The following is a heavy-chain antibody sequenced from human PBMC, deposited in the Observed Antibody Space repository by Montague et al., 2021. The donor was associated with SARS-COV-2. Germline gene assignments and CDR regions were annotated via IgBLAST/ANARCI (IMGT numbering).Heavy chain of an antibody. CDR1: GGSISSYY. CDR2: IYYSGST. V-gene: IGHV4-59*01. D-gene: IGHD5-24*01. CDR3: ARVFPRWLQFDPYFDY. Sequence: SETLSLPCTVSGGSISSYYWSWIRQPPGKGLEWIGYIYYSGSTNHNPSLKSRVTISVDTSKNQFSLKLSSVTAADTAVYYCARVFPRWLQFDPYFDYWGQGTLVTVSS. J-gene: IGHJ4*02.